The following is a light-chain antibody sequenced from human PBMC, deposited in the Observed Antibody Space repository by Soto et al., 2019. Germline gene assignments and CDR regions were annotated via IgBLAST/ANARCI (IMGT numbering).Light chain of an antibody. CDR2: AS. J-gene: IGKJ3*01. V-gene: IGKV4-1*01. CDR3: QQYYGPPLFT. Sequence: DIVMTQSPDSLAVSLGERATINCKSSQSVLYSSNNNDSLPWCQQKPGQPPKASIRESGVPDRFSGSGSGTDFTLTISSLQAEDVALYYCQQYYGPPLFTFDPGTKVDIK. CDR1: QSVLYSSNNNDS.